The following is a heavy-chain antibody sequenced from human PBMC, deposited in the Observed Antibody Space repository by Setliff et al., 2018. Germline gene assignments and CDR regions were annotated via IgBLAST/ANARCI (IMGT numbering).Heavy chain of an antibody. CDR1: GDSISSSSYY. Sequence: LSLTCSVSGDSISSSSYYWGWIRQPPGKGLEWIGSINYSGITYYSPSLKSRVIVSVDTSKNQFSLKLSSVTAADTAVYYCARTGTYRYFDYWGQGTRVTVSS. CDR3: ARTGTYRYFDY. CDR2: INYSGIT. J-gene: IGHJ4*02. D-gene: IGHD1-1*01. V-gene: IGHV4-39*01.